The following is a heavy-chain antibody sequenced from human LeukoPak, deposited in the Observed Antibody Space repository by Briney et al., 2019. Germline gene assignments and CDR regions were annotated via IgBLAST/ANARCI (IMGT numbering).Heavy chain of an antibody. J-gene: IGHJ4*02. Sequence: GGSLRLSCVASGFTFGAYWMTWVRQAPGKGLEWVSAISGSGGSTYYADSVKGRFTISRDNSKNTLYLQRNSLRAEDTALYYCAKDSPFRFLEWLIVYWGQGTLVTVSS. D-gene: IGHD3-3*01. CDR1: GFTFGAYW. CDR3: AKDSPFRFLEWLIVY. V-gene: IGHV3-23*01. CDR2: ISGSGGST.